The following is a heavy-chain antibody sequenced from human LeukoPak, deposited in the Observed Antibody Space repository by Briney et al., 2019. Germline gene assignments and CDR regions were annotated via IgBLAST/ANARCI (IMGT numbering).Heavy chain of an antibody. CDR1: GGSISSSNW. Sequence: SETLSLTCAVSGGSISSSNWWSWVRQPPGKGLEWIGEIYHSGSTNYNPSLKSRVTILVDKSKNQFSLNLSSVTAADTAVYYCARTRYYYNSRSYGAPYYFDYWGQGTLVTVSS. V-gene: IGHV4-4*02. D-gene: IGHD3-10*01. CDR3: ARTRYYYNSRSYGAPYYFDY. CDR2: IYHSGST. J-gene: IGHJ4*02.